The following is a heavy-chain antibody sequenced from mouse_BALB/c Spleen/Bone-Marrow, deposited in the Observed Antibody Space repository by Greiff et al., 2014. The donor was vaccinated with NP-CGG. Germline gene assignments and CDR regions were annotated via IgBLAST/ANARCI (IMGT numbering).Heavy chain of an antibody. V-gene: IGHV14-3*02. CDR2: IDPANGYT. Sequence: EVQLQESGAELVEPGASVKLSCTGSGFNIKDTYIHWVKQRPEQGLEWIGRIDPANGYTKYDPKFQAKATITADTFPNTSYLQLSSLAPEDSAVYYCARVTAATSYYAMDFWGQGTSVTVSS. CDR3: ARVTAATSYYAMDF. J-gene: IGHJ4*01. CDR1: GFNIKDTY. D-gene: IGHD1-2*01.